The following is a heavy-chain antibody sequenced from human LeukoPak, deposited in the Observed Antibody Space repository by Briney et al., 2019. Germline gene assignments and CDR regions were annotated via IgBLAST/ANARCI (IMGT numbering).Heavy chain of an antibody. CDR3: AKDRSGDYSTSGIYYYGMDV. CDR1: GFTFSSYG. CDR2: ISYDGSNK. J-gene: IGHJ6*02. V-gene: IGHV3-30*18. Sequence: GRSLRLSCAASGFTFSSYGMHWVRQAPGKGLEWVAVISYDGSNKYYADSVKGRFTISRDNSKNTLYLQMNSLRAEDTAVYYCAKDRSGDYSTSGIYYYGMDVWGQGTTVTVSS. D-gene: IGHD4-11*01.